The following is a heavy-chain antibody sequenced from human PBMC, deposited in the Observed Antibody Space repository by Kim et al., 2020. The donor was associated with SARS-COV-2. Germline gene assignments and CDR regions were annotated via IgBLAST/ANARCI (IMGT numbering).Heavy chain of an antibody. D-gene: IGHD4-17*01. CDR1: GFTFSSYG. J-gene: IGHJ4*02. Sequence: GGSLRLSCAASGFTFSSYGMHWVRQAPGKGLEWVAGISYDGSNKYYADSVKGRFTISRDNSKNTLYLQMNSLRAEDTAVYYCAKGSDYGDDTSRYYFDYWGQGTLVTVSS. CDR2: ISYDGSNK. V-gene: IGHV3-30*18. CDR3: AKGSDYGDDTSRYYFDY.